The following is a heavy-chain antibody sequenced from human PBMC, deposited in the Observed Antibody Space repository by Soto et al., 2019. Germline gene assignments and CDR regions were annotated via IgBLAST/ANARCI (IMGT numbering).Heavy chain of an antibody. CDR1: GRSFRGYY. D-gene: IGHD3-10*01. Sequence: ETLSRTCAISGRSFRGYYWSWIRQPPGKGLESIGETNHSGKTNYNPSLKSRVTISVATSKNPYSLKLSSVTAADTAVYYCVRGRGSGSKRTTYYYGMDVWGQGTTVTVS. J-gene: IGHJ6*02. CDR2: TNHSGKT. V-gene: IGHV4-34*01. CDR3: VRGRGSGSKRTTYYYGMDV.